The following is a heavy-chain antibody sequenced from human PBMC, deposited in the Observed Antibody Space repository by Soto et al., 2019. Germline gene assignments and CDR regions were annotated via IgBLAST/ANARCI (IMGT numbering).Heavy chain of an antibody. CDR1: GGSISRYY. CDR3: AKSHWAYDILITAPTADY. CDR2: VHYSGTT. Sequence: PSETLSLTCAVSGGSISRYYWSWIRQPPGKGLEWIGYVHYSGTTTYNPSLKGRVTISVDTSKTQFSLRLTSVTAADTAVYYCAKSHWAYDILITAPTADYWGQGTLVTVSS. J-gene: IGHJ4*02. D-gene: IGHD3-9*01. V-gene: IGHV4-59*08.